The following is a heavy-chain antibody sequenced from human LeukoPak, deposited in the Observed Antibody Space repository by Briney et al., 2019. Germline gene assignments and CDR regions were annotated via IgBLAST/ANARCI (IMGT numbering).Heavy chain of an antibody. CDR2: IYYSGST. CDR3: ARDLDGDLDY. Sequence: SETLSLTCTVSGGSISSYYWSWIRQPPGKGLEWIGYIYYSGSTNYNPSLKSRVTISVDTSKNQFSLKLSSVTAADPAVYYCARDLDGDLDYWGQGTLVTVSS. CDR1: GGSISSYY. D-gene: IGHD4-17*01. V-gene: IGHV4-59*01. J-gene: IGHJ4*02.